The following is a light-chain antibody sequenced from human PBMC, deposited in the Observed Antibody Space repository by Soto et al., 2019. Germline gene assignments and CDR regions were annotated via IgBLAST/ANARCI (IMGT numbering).Light chain of an antibody. Sequence: ENVMTQSPATLSVSQGERDTLSCRASQSISSNLAWYQQKPGQAPRLLIYGPSTRATGIPARFSGSGSGTEFTLTISSLQSEDFAVYYCQQYNNWPLTFGGGTMVDVK. CDR2: GPS. V-gene: IGKV3-15*01. CDR3: QQYNNWPLT. CDR1: QSISSN. J-gene: IGKJ4*01.